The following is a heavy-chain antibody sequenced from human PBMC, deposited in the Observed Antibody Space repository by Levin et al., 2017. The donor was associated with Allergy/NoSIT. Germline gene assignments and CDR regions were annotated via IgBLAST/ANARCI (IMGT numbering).Heavy chain of an antibody. CDR1: GGTFSSYT. CDR2: IIPILGIA. Sequence: KISCKASGGTFSSYTISWVRQAPGQGLEWMGRIIPILGIANYAQKFQGRVTITADKSTSTAYMELSSLRSEDTAVYYCARGVEYGDSNWFDPWGQGTLVTVSS. V-gene: IGHV1-69*02. CDR3: ARGVEYGDSNWFDP. D-gene: IGHD4-17*01. J-gene: IGHJ5*02.